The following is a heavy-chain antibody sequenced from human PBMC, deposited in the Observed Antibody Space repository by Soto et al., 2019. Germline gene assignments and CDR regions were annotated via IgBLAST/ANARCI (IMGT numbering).Heavy chain of an antibody. CDR2: IYYSGST. D-gene: IGHD2-2*01. V-gene: IGHV4-59*01. CDR3: ARGNCSSTSCPWGNYYYYVMDV. J-gene: IGHJ6*02. CDR1: GGSISSYY. Sequence: PSETLSLTCTVSGGSISSYYWSWIRQPPGKGLEWIGHIYYSGSTNYNPSLKSRVTISVDTSKNQFSLKLSSVTAADTAVYYCARGNCSSTSCPWGNYYYYVMDVCRQGTTITASS.